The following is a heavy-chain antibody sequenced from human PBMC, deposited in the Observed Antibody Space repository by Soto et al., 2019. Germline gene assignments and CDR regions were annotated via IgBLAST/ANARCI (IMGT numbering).Heavy chain of an antibody. CDR3: SSGRFGNWNDLPPPCFDY. V-gene: IGHV4-31*03. J-gene: IGHJ4*02. CDR2: IYYSGST. CDR1: SGTIRIAVYY. D-gene: IGHD1-1*01. Sequence: CTVSSGTIRIAVYYLSLIHQHPGKGLEWIGYIYYSGSTYYNPSLKSRVTISVDTSKNQFSLKLSSVTAADTAVYYFSSGRFGNWNDLPPPCFDYWGQGTLVTVSS.